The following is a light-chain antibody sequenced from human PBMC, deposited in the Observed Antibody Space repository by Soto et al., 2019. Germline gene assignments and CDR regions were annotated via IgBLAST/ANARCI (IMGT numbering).Light chain of an antibody. CDR2: GAS. V-gene: IGKV3-15*01. Sequence: EIVMTQSPATLSVSPGERATLSCRASQSINNNLAWYQQNRGQGPRLLIYGASSRATGTPARFSGSGSGTGFTLTISSRQSEDFAIYYCQQYNDWPLTFGGGTKVEIK. CDR1: QSINNN. J-gene: IGKJ4*01. CDR3: QQYNDWPLT.